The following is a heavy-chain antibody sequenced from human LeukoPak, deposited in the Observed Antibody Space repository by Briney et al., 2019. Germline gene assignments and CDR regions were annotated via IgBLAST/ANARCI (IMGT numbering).Heavy chain of an antibody. CDR1: GYTFTSYD. D-gene: IGHD2-2*01. V-gene: IGHV1-8*01. J-gene: IGHJ1*01. CDR2: MNPNSGNT. CDR3: ARDYSRLGYCSSTSCPSFQH. Sequence: ASVKVSCKASGYTFTSYDINWVRQATGQGLEWMGWMNPNSGNTGYAQKFQGRVTITADESTSTAYMELSSLRSEDTAVYYCARDYSRLGYCSSTSCPSFQHWGQGTLVTVSS.